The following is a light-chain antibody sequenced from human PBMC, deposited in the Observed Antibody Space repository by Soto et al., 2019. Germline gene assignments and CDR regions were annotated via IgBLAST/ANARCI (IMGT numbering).Light chain of an antibody. CDR1: QSVSSSY. Sequence: EIVLTQSPGTLSLSPGERATLSCRASQSVSSSYLAWYQQKPGQAPRLLIYGASTRATGLPARFSGSGSGTEFTLTISSLQSEDFAVYYCQQYNNWPPWTFGQGTKVDIK. V-gene: IGKV3-15*01. CDR3: QQYNNWPPWT. CDR2: GAS. J-gene: IGKJ1*01.